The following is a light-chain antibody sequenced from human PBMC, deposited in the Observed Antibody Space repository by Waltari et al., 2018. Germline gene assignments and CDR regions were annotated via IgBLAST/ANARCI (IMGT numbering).Light chain of an antibody. CDR2: RVS. Sequence: VVMTQSPLSLPVALGQPASLSCHSSQGLVSSGGNTILNWFQQMPGQSPRRLIFRVSNRDSGVPDRFSGSGSGTDFTLKISRVEAEDVGIYDCMQGTHWPWTFGQGTKVEFK. V-gene: IGKV2-30*01. CDR3: MQGTHWPWT. J-gene: IGKJ1*01. CDR1: QGLVSSGGNTI.